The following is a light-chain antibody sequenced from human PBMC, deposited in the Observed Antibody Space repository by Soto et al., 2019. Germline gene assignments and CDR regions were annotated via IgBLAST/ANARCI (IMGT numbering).Light chain of an antibody. V-gene: IGKV1-39*01. CDR2: AAS. CDR3: QQYGSSPRT. CDR1: QSISSY. J-gene: IGKJ1*01. Sequence: DIQMTQSPSSLSASVGDRVTITCRASQSISSYLNWYQQKPGKAPKLLIYAASSLQSGVPSRFSGSGSGTDFTLTISSLQPEDFATYYCQQYGSSPRTFGQGTKVELK.